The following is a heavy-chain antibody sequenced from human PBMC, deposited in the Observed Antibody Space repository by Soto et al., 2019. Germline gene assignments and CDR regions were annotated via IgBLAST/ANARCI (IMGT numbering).Heavy chain of an antibody. CDR3: ARDPWAADY. J-gene: IGHJ4*02. CDR2: IYSGGST. CDR1: GFTVSTKY. D-gene: IGHD3-16*01. Sequence: EVQLVESGGGLVQPGGSLRLSCAASGFTVSTKYMSWVRQAPGKGLEWVSVIYSGGSTFYADSVRGRFTISRDNSKKTVKLQMNRMRAEDTAVYYCARDPWAADYWGQGTLVTVSS. V-gene: IGHV3-66*01.